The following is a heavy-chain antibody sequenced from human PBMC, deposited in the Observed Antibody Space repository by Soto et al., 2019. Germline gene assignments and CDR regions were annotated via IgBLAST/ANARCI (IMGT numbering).Heavy chain of an antibody. D-gene: IGHD2-15*01. CDR1: GYTFTYRY. Sequence: SEKVSCKASGYTFTYRYLHWVRQAPGQALEWMGWITPFNGNTNYAQKFQDRVTITRDRSMSTAYMELSSLRSEDTAMYYCAIQPGTVVVAATDYYYYYGMDVWGQGTTVTVSS. V-gene: IGHV1-45*02. CDR3: AIQPGTVVVAATDYYYYYGMDV. J-gene: IGHJ6*02. CDR2: ITPFNGNT.